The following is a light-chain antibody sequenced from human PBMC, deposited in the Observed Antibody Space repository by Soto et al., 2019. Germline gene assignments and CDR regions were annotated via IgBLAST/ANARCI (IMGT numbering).Light chain of an antibody. V-gene: IGKV3-20*01. J-gene: IGKJ1*01. Sequence: EIVLTQSPGTLSLSPGERATLSCRASQSVSNNYLDWYQQKPGQAPRLLIYGASNRATGIPDRFSGSGSGTYFTLTISRLDAEDFAVYYCQQYGSSGTFGQGTKVEIK. CDR1: QSVSNNY. CDR3: QQYGSSGT. CDR2: GAS.